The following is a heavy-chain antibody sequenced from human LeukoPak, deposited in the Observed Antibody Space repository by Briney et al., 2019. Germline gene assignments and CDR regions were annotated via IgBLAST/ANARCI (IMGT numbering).Heavy chain of an antibody. D-gene: IGHD3-3*01. V-gene: IGHV4-30-4*08. CDR1: GGSISGETHY. CDR2: IFHRGAT. Sequence: SQTLSLTCIVSGGSISGETHYWSWIRQPPGKGLEWIGYIFHRGATFYNPSLKNRLAISLATSKKQFSLNLTSVTAADTAVYYCARTFSIFGAAHGAFDLWGQGTMVTVSS. J-gene: IGHJ3*01. CDR3: ARTFSIFGAAHGAFDL.